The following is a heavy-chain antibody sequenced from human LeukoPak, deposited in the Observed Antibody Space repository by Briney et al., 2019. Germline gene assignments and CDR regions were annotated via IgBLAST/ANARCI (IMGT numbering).Heavy chain of an antibody. CDR2: ISSSSSYI. Sequence: GGSLRLSCAASGFTFSSYSMNWVRQAPGKGLERASSISSSSSYIYYADSVKGRFTVSRDNAKNSLYLQMNSLRAEDTAVYYCAGGDYYYYGMDVWGQGTAVTVSS. CDR1: GFTFSSYS. V-gene: IGHV3-21*01. CDR3: AGGDYYYYGMDV. D-gene: IGHD3-16*01. J-gene: IGHJ6*02.